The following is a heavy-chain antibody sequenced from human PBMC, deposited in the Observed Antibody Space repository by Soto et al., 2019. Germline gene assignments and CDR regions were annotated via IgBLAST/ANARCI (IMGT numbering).Heavy chain of an antibody. CDR2: ISAYTGNT. D-gene: IGHD3-22*01. J-gene: IGHJ5*02. V-gene: IGHV1-18*04. CDR1: GYTFTSYG. Sequence: QVQLVQSGAEVKSPGASVKVSCEASGYTFTSYGISWVRQAPGQGLEWMGWISAYTGNTHYAQKLQGRVTMTTDTSTSTAYMELRSLRSDDTAVYYCARDKDTYYYENGWFDPWGQGPLVSVSS. CDR3: ARDKDTYYYENGWFDP.